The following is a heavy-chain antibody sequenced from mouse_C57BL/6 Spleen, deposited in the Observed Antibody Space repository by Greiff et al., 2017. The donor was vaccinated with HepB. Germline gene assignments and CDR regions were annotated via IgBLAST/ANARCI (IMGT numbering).Heavy chain of an antibody. J-gene: IGHJ2*01. CDR1: GYTFTSYW. Sequence: VQLQQPGAELVMPGASVKLSCKASGYTFTSYWMHWVKQRPGQGLEWIGEIDPSDSYTNCNQKFKGKSTLTVDKSSSTAYMQLSSLTSEDSAVYYCARDSNVCDNWGQGTTLTVSS. CDR2: IDPSDSYT. CDR3: ARDSNVCDN. D-gene: IGHD2-5*01. V-gene: IGHV1-69*01.